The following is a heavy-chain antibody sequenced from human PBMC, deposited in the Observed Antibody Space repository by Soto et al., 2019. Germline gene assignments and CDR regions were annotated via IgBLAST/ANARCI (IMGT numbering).Heavy chain of an antibody. D-gene: IGHD1-26*01. Sequence: QVQLQESGPGLVKPSETLSLTCTVSGGSISSYYWSWIRQPPGKGLEWIGYIYYSGSTYYNPSLKSRVTKSVDTSKNQFSLKLSSVTAADTAVYYCAGIYSGSPGGTLRYWGQGTLVTVSS. CDR3: AGIYSGSPGGTLRY. J-gene: IGHJ4*02. CDR2: IYYSGST. V-gene: IGHV4-59*12. CDR1: GGSISSYY.